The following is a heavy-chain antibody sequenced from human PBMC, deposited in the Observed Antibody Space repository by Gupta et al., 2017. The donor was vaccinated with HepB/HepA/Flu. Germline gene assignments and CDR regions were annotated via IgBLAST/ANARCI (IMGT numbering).Heavy chain of an antibody. CDR1: GFTFSAYG. V-gene: IGHV3-23*01. D-gene: IGHD1-26*01. Sequence: EVQLLESGGGLIQPGGSLRLSCAASGFTFSAYGMSWVRQAPGKGLAWVSSISGSCGITYYAESVKGRFTISRDNSKNTLYLQMNSLRAEDTAVFYCAKSRGYSGSPVHMDVWGKGTKVTVSS. CDR3: AKSRGYSGSPVHMDV. J-gene: IGHJ6*03. CDR2: ISGSCGIT.